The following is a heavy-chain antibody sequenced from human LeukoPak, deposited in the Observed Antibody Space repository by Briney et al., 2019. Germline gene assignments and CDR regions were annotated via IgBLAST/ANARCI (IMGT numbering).Heavy chain of an antibody. CDR1: GYTFTGYY. J-gene: IGHJ4*02. CDR3: ARDGYYYDSSGYSLIDY. D-gene: IGHD3-22*01. CDR2: INPNSGGT. V-gene: IGHV1-2*02. Sequence: ASVKVSCKASGYTFTGYYMHWVRQAPGQGLEWMGWINPNSGGTNYAQKFQGRVTMTRDTSISTAYMELSRLRSDDTAVYYCARDGYYYDSSGYSLIDYWGQGTLVTVSS.